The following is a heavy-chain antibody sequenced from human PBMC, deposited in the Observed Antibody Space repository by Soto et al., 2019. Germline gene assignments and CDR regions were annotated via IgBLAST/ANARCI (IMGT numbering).Heavy chain of an antibody. Sequence: SVKVSCKASGGTFSSYAISWVRQAPGQGLEWMGGIIPIFGTANYAQKFQGRVTVTADESTSTAYMELSSLRSEDTAVYYCARVIRSYSGSYSWFDPWGQGTLVTVSS. CDR1: GGTFSSYA. CDR2: IIPIFGTA. V-gene: IGHV1-69*13. J-gene: IGHJ5*02. CDR3: ARVIRSYSGSYSWFDP. D-gene: IGHD1-26*01.